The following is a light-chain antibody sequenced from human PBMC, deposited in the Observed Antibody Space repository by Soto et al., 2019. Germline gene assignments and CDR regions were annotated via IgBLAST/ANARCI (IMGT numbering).Light chain of an antibody. CDR1: SSDVGGYNY. V-gene: IGLV2-8*01. CDR3: SSYAGSNNYV. CDR2: DVS. Sequence: QSVLTQPPSASGSPGQSVTISCTGTSSDVGGYNYVSWYQQHPGKAPKLMIYDVSKRPSGVPDRFSGSKSGNTASLTVSGLQAEDEADYYCSSYAGSNNYVFGTGKKVTV. J-gene: IGLJ1*01.